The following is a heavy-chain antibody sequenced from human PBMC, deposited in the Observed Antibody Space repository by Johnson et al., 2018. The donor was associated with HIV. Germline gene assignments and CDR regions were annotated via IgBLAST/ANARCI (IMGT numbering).Heavy chain of an antibody. CDR1: GFTFSSYA. V-gene: IGHV3-30*04. CDR2: ISYDGSNN. J-gene: IGHJ3*01. D-gene: IGHD3-3*01. Sequence: QVQLVESGGGVVQPGRSLRLSCAASGFTFSSYAMHCVRQAPGKGLEWVAVISYDGSNNYYADSVKGRFTISSDNSKNTLYLKMNSLRPEDTAVYYCAKMYYNVWSGYSAQRDAFDVWGQGTMVTVSP. CDR3: AKMYYNVWSGYSAQRDAFDV.